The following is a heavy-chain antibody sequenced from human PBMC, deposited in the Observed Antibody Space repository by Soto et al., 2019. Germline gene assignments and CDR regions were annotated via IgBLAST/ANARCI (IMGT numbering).Heavy chain of an antibody. CDR3: ARQKQDDYNNYYYYQYLDV. J-gene: IGHJ6*03. Sequence: PSETLSLTCAVYGGSFSGYYWSWIRQPPGKGLEWIGEINHSGSTNYNPSLKSRVTISVDKPITTVYLQWNSLKASDTAIYFCARQKQDDYNNYYYYQYLDVWGKGTTVTVSS. CDR1: GGSFSGYY. D-gene: IGHD4-4*01. V-gene: IGHV4-34*01. CDR2: INHSGST.